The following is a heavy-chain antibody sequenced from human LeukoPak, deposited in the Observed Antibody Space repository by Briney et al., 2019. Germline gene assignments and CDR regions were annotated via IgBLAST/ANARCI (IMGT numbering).Heavy chain of an antibody. Sequence: SETLSLTCTVSGGSISSYYWSWIRQPPGKGLEWIGYIYYSGSTTYNPSLKSRVTISVDTSKNQFSLKLSSVTAADTAVYYWARGGGTKQWPNNYSDYWGQGTLVTVYS. CDR2: IYYSGST. CDR1: GGSISSYY. D-gene: IGHD6-19*01. J-gene: IGHJ4*02. CDR3: ARGGGTKQWPNNYSDY. V-gene: IGHV4-59*08.